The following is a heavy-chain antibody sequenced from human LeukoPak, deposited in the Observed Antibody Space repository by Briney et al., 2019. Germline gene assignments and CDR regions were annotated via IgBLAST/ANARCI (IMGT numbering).Heavy chain of an antibody. J-gene: IGHJ4*02. D-gene: IGHD1-26*01. CDR2: IYYSRST. CDR3: SRESGAFSPFGY. Sequence: SETLSLTCTVSGGSIRGYFWTWIRQPPGKGLEWIGYIYYSRSTNYNPSLKSRVTIAVDTSKNQFSLNLTSVTAADTAVYYCSRESGAFSPFGYWGQGTLVTVSS. V-gene: IGHV4-59*12. CDR1: GGSIRGYF.